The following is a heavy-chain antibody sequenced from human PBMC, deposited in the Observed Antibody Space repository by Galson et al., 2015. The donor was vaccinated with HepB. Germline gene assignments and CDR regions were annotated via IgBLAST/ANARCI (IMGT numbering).Heavy chain of an antibody. Sequence: SLRLSCAASGFTFSSYAMHWVRQAPGKGLEWVAVISYDGSNKYYADSVKGRFTISRDNSKNTLYLQMNSLRAEDTAVYYCARDPSGSYLYYFDYWGQGTLVTVSS. J-gene: IGHJ4*02. D-gene: IGHD1-26*01. CDR2: ISYDGSNK. V-gene: IGHV3-30-3*01. CDR1: GFTFSSYA. CDR3: ARDPSGSYLYYFDY.